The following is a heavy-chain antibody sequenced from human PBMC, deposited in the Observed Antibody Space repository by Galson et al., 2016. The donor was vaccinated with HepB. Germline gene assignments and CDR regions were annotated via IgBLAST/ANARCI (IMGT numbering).Heavy chain of an antibody. CDR3: AREQGWEGGWFEP. V-gene: IGHV3-30*03. Sequence: SLRLSCAASGFSFSTYAMHWVRQAPGKGLEWVALISYDGSYSSYADSVKGRFTISRDTSKNTVYLQMNSLRPEDTAGYYCAREQGWEGGWFEPWGQGTLVTVSS. CDR2: ISYDGSYS. J-gene: IGHJ5*02. CDR1: GFSFSTYA. D-gene: IGHD1-26*01.